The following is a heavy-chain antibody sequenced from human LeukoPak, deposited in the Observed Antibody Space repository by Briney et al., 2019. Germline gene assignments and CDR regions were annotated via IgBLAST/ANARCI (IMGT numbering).Heavy chain of an antibody. CDR2: IRYDGSNK. D-gene: IGHD5-12*01. Sequence: GGSLRLSCAASGFTFSSYGMHWVRQAPGKGLEWVAFIRYDGSNKYYADSVKGRFTISRDNSKNTLYLQMNRLRGEDTAVYYCAKVTGYSIFDYWGQGTLVTVSS. CDR3: AKVTGYSIFDY. J-gene: IGHJ4*02. V-gene: IGHV3-30*02. CDR1: GFTFSSYG.